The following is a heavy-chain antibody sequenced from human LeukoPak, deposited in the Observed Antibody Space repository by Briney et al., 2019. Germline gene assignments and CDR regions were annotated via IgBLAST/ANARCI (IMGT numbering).Heavy chain of an antibody. J-gene: IGHJ4*02. D-gene: IGHD3-9*01. CDR1: GFTVSDYY. CDR3: AGDLTVGPILIDL. CDR2: IDRSGSYT. Sequence: PGGSLRLSCEASGFTVSDYYMNWIRQAPGKGLEWVSYIDRSGSYTNYADSVKGRFTISRDNAKNLLYLQMNSLRTEDTAVYYCAGDLTVGPILIDLWGQGTLVTVSS. V-gene: IGHV3-11*06.